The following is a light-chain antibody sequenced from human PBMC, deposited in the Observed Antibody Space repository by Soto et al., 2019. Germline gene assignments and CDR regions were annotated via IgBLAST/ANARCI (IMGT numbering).Light chain of an antibody. Sequence: QSALTQPASVSGSPGQSITISCTGTSSDVGGYNYVSWYQQHPGKAPKLMIYDVSNRPSGVSNRFSDSKSGNTASLTISGLQAKEEADYYCSSCKRSSTLVFGGGTKLTVL. CDR3: SSCKRSSTLV. V-gene: IGLV2-14*01. J-gene: IGLJ2*01. CDR2: DVS. CDR1: SSDVGGYNY.